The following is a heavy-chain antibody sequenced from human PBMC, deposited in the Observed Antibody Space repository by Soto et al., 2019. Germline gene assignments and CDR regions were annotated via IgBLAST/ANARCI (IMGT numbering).Heavy chain of an antibody. CDR1: GYAFTTSA. CDR2: INPATGDT. V-gene: IGHV1-3*01. CDR3: ARASGRSKLLPFYFDP. Sequence: QVHLVQSGAEVQKPGASVRISCQASGYAFTTSAIHWVRQAPGQSLEWMGWINPATGDTKYSQNVRGRVTFALDTSATTAYMDLRSLASHDTAVDYCARASGRSKLLPFYFDPWGQGTQVTVSS. J-gene: IGHJ5*02. D-gene: IGHD1-26*01.